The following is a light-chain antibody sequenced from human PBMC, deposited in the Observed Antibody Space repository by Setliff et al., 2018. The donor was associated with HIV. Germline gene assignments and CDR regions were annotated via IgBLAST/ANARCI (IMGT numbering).Light chain of an antibody. Sequence: QSVLTQPASVSGSPGQSITISCTGSGSDIGGYNYVSWYQRLPGKAPKVIIFDVSNRPSGGSKRFSGSKSGNVASLTISGLQAEDEGDYYCGSYTSSDTLVFGGGTK. V-gene: IGLV2-14*03. CDR3: GSYTSSDTLV. J-gene: IGLJ2*01. CDR1: GSDIGGYNY. CDR2: DVS.